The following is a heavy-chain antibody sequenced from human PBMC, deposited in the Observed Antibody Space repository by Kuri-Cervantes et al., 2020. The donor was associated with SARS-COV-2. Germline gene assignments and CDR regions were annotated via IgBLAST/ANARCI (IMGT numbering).Heavy chain of an antibody. CDR1: GGSFSGYY. Sequence: GSLRLSCAVYGGSFSGYYWSWIRQPPGKGLEWIGEINHSGSTNYNPSLKSRVTISVDTSKNQFSLKLSSVTAADTAVYYCARLTGATVTSYMDVWGKGTTVTVSS. CDR2: INHSGST. D-gene: IGHD4-11*01. CDR3: ARLTGATVTSYMDV. J-gene: IGHJ6*03. V-gene: IGHV4-34*01.